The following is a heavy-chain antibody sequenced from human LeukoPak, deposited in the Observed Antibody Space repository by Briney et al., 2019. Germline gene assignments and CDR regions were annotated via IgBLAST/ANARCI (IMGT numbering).Heavy chain of an antibody. CDR3: ARHLGYCGSDCYLNYYYYYGMDV. V-gene: IGHV1-3*01. Sequence: ASVKVSCKASGYSFTIYGLHWVRQAPGQRLEWLGWINAGNGNTQSSEKFQDRVIFTRDTSASTAYMELSSLRSEDTAEYYCARHLGYCGSDCYLNYYYYYGMDVWGQGTTVTVPS. D-gene: IGHD2-21*02. CDR1: GYSFTIYG. CDR2: INAGNGNT. J-gene: IGHJ6*02.